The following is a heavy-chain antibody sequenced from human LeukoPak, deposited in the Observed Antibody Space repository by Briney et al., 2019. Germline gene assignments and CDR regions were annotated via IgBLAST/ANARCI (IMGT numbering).Heavy chain of an antibody. V-gene: IGHV3-30*18. Sequence: PGGSLTLSCAASGFTFTNCGFHRVRQAPGKELEWVALISHDGNNEYYADSVKGRFATSRDDSKNTLYLQMNSLRAEDTAVYYCAKDPSLRVTLPVWGQGTLVTVSS. CDR2: ISHDGNNE. CDR1: GFTFTNCG. D-gene: IGHD2-21*02. J-gene: IGHJ4*02. CDR3: AKDPSLRVTLPV.